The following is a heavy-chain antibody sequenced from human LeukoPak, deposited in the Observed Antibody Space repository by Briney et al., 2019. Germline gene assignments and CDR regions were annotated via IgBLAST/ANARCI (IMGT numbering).Heavy chain of an antibody. Sequence: SETLSLTCSVSGGYIGGDYWNWIRQPPGRGLEWIGYISDSGRTNYSPSLKSRVTISVDTSKRQFSLKLSSVTAADTAVYYCARGGERIWGALHYWGQRTLVTVSS. CDR2: ISDSGRT. CDR3: ARGGERIWGALHY. D-gene: IGHD3-16*01. J-gene: IGHJ4*02. CDR1: GGYIGGDY. V-gene: IGHV4-59*01.